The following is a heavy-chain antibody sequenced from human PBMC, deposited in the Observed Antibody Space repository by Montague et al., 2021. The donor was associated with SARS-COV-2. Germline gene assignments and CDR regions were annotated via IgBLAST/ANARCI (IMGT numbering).Heavy chain of an antibody. Sequence: SETLSLTCAVYGGSFSTYYWAWIRQSPGKELEWIGDIDHSGNTNYNPSXXSRVSISVDTSSSQFSLYLTSVTAADAAVYYCARDQTVLEWIWYGMDVWGPGTTVTVSS. D-gene: IGHD3-3*01. CDR1: GGSFSTYY. CDR3: ARDQTVLEWIWYGMDV. CDR2: IDHSGNT. V-gene: IGHV4-34*01. J-gene: IGHJ6*02.